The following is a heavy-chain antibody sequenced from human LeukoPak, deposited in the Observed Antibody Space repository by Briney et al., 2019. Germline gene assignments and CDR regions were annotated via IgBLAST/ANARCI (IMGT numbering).Heavy chain of an antibody. CDR2: INPNSGDT. J-gene: IGHJ4*02. CDR1: GYTFTGYY. D-gene: IGHD1-26*01. Sequence: ASVKVSCKASGYTFTGYYMHWVRQAPGQGLEWMGWINPNSGDTNYAQKFQGRVTMTRDTSISTVYMELSRLRSDDTAVYYCARIGTWPSNDFDYWGQGTLVTVSS. V-gene: IGHV1-2*02. CDR3: ARIGTWPSNDFDY.